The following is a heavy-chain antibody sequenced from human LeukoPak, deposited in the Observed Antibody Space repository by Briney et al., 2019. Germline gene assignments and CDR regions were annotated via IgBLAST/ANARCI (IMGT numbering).Heavy chain of an antibody. CDR1: GFTFSSYW. J-gene: IGHJ4*02. CDR2: IKQDGSEK. V-gene: IGHV3-7*03. CDR3: ARAPLAVYGDYSEYYFDY. D-gene: IGHD4-17*01. Sequence: GGSLRLSCAASGFTFSSYWMSWVRQAPGKGLEWVANIKQDGSEKYYVDSVKGRFTISRDNAKNSLYLQMNSLRAEDTAVYYCARAPLAVYGDYSEYYFDYWGQGTLVTVSS.